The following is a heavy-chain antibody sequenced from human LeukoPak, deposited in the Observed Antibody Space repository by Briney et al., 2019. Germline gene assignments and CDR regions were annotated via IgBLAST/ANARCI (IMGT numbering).Heavy chain of an antibody. D-gene: IGHD5-24*01. Sequence: GGSLRLSCAASGFTFSSYAMSWVRQAPGKGLEWVSAISGSGGSTYYADSVKGRFTISRDNSKNTLYLQMNSLRAEDTAVYYWAKGRNGYKSRDFDYWGQGTLGTVSS. V-gene: IGHV3-23*01. CDR2: ISGSGGST. J-gene: IGHJ4*02. CDR1: GFTFSSYA. CDR3: AKGRNGYKSRDFDY.